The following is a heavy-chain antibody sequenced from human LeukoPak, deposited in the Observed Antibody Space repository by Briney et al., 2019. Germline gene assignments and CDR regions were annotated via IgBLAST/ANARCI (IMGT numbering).Heavy chain of an antibody. Sequence: GGSLRLSCAASGFTFDDYGMNWVRQAPGKGLEWVSGFNWNGGSTAYADSVKGRFTISRDNAKKSLYLQMNSLRAEDTALYYGARRGTMHYDILTGNYTESQYYFDYWGQGTLVTVSS. CDR1: GFTFDDYG. V-gene: IGHV3-20*04. CDR3: ARRGTMHYDILTGNYTESQYYFDY. CDR2: FNWNGGST. J-gene: IGHJ4*02. D-gene: IGHD3-9*01.